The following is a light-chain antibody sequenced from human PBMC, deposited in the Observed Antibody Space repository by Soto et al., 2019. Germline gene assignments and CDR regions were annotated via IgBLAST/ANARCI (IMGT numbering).Light chain of an antibody. V-gene: IGKV3-11*01. CDR3: QHRSSWPGA. CDR2: DAS. CDR1: QSVSSF. Sequence: EVVLTQSPDTLSLSPGERATLSCRASQSVSSFLAWYQQKPGQAPRLLIYDASNRATGIPARFSGSGSGTDFTLTISSLEPEDFAVYYCQHRSSWPGAFGPGTKVYIK. J-gene: IGKJ3*01.